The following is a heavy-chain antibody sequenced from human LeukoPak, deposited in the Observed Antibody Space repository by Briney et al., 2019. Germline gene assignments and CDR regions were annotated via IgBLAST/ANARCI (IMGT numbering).Heavy chain of an antibody. J-gene: IGHJ6*02. CDR1: GITLSNHG. Sequence: GGSLRLSCAVSGITLSNHGMSWVRQAPGKGLEWVAGISDSGGSTNYADSVKGRFTISRDNSKNTLYLQVNSLRAEDTAVYYCAKESSGWMYSKFYGMDVWGQGTTVTVSS. V-gene: IGHV3-23*01. CDR2: ISDSGGST. D-gene: IGHD6-19*01. CDR3: AKESSGWMYSKFYGMDV.